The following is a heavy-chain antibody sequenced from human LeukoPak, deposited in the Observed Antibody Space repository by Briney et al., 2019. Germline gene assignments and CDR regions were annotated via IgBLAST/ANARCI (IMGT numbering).Heavy chain of an antibody. J-gene: IGHJ6*03. Sequence: GGSLRLSCAASGFTFNNYAMTWVRQAPGKGLEWVSYITTSGSTIYYADSVKGRFTISRDNAKNSLYLQMNSLRAEDTAVYYCARWQNYYYYMDVWGKGTTVTVSS. CDR2: ITTSGSTI. CDR1: GFTFNNYA. CDR3: ARWQNYYYYMDV. V-gene: IGHV3-48*03.